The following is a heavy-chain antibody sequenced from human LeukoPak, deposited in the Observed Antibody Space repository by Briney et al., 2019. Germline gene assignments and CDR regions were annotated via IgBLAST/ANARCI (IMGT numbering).Heavy chain of an antibody. CDR1: GFTFSSYA. Sequence: GGSLRLSCAASGFTFSSYAMHWVRQAPGKGLEWVAVISYYGSVKYYADSVKGRFTISRDNSKNTLYLQMNSLRAEDTAVYYCARDLEGYCSGGSCYNNWFDPWGQGTLVTVSS. V-gene: IGHV3-30*04. CDR2: ISYYGSVK. J-gene: IGHJ5*02. CDR3: ARDLEGYCSGGSCYNNWFDP. D-gene: IGHD2-15*01.